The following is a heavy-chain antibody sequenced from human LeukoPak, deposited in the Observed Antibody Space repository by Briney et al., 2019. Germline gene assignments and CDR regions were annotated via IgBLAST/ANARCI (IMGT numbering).Heavy chain of an antibody. CDR2: IIPIFGTA. J-gene: IGHJ5*02. D-gene: IGHD2-2*01. Sequence: SVKVSCKASGGTFSSYAISWVRQAPGQGLEWMGGIIPIFGTANYAQKFQGRVTITADESTSTAYMELSSLRSEDTAVYYCARGKDIVVVPAAIIRSMGWFDPWGQGTLVTVST. V-gene: IGHV1-69*13. CDR3: ARGKDIVVVPAAIIRSMGWFDP. CDR1: GGTFSSYA.